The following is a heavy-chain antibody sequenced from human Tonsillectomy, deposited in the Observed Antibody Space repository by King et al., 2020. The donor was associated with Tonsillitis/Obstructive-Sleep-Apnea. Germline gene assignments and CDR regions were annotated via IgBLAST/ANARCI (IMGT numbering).Heavy chain of an antibody. Sequence: VQLVESGGGLVQPGGSLRLSCAASAFTFSSYEMNWVRQAPGKGLEWVSYIGTSAGSIHYADSVKGRFSISRDNAKKSLYLQMNSLRADDTAVYYCAGDRWGEDDGFDIWGQRTMVTVSS. J-gene: IGHJ3*02. CDR3: AGDRWGEDDGFDI. V-gene: IGHV3-48*03. CDR2: IGTSAGSI. CDR1: AFTFSSYE. D-gene: IGHD3-16*01.